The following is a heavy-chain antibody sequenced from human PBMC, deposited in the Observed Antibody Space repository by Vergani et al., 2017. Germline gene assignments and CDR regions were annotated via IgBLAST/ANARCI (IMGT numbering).Heavy chain of an antibody. CDR2: ISGSGGST. V-gene: IGHV3-23*01. D-gene: IGHD6-13*01. Sequence: EVQLLESGGDLVQPGGSLRLSCAASGFTFNHYAMNWVRQAPGKGLEWVSGISGSGGSTYYAGSVKGRFTISRDSSKNTLYLQMNSLSAGDTAVYYCAKDQRYSSSCLVDYWGQGTLVTVSS. CDR1: GFTFNHYA. J-gene: IGHJ4*02. CDR3: AKDQRYSSSCLVDY.